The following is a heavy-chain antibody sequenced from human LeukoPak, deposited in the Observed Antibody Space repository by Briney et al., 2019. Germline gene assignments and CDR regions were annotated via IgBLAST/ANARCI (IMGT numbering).Heavy chain of an antibody. J-gene: IGHJ4*02. Sequence: PGGSLRLSCAASGFTFSSYAMSWVRQAPGKGLEWVSLICGSGGCTYYADSVKGRFTISRDNSKNTLYLQMNSLRAGDTAVYYCARGLSSRFDYWGQGTLVTVSS. D-gene: IGHD6-13*01. CDR3: ARGLSSRFDY. CDR2: ICGSGGCT. CDR1: GFTFSSYA. V-gene: IGHV3-23*01.